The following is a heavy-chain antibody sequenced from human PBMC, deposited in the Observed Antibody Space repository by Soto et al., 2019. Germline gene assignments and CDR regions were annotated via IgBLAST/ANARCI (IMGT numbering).Heavy chain of an antibody. CDR3: ARERWDYYDSSGYYNYYYGMDV. CDR2: ISSSGSTI. V-gene: IGHV3-48*03. D-gene: IGHD3-22*01. CDR1: GFTFSSYE. J-gene: IGHJ6*02. Sequence: VGSLRLSCAASGFTFSSYEMNWVRQAPGKGLEWVSYISSSGSTIYYADSVKGRFTISRDNAKNSLYLQMNSLRAEDTAVYYCARERWDYYDSSGYYNYYYGMDVWGQGTTVTVSS.